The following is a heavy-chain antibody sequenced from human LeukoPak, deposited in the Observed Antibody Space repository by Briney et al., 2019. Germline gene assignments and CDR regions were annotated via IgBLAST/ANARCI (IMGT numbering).Heavy chain of an antibody. CDR2: INHSGST. CDR1: GGSFSGYY. V-gene: IGHV4-34*01. J-gene: IGHJ4*02. CDR3: ANGNSSSPGFDY. D-gene: IGHD6-6*01. Sequence: SETLSLTCAVYGGSFSGYYWSWIRQPPGKGLEWIGEINHSGSTNYNPSLKSRVTISVDTSKNQFSLKLSSVTAADTAVYYCANGNSSSPGFDYWGQGTLVTVSS.